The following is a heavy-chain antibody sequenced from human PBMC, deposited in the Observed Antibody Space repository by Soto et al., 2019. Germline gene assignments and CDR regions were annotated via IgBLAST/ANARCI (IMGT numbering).Heavy chain of an antibody. Sequence: QGQLVESGGGVVQPGRSLRLSCAASGFTFSSYGMHWVRQAPGKGLEWVAVIWYDGSNKYYADSVKGRFTISRENSKKTLSLQMTSLRAEDTAVYYCKTDDMWGRNHSIKAFDIWGQGTMVTVSS. CDR3: KTDDMWGRNHSIKAFDI. D-gene: IGHD3-16*01. V-gene: IGHV3-33*01. CDR2: IWYDGSNK. J-gene: IGHJ3*02. CDR1: GFTFSSYG.